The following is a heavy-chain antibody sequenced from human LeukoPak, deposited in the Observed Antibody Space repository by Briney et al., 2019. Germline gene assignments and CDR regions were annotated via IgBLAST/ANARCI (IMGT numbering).Heavy chain of an antibody. CDR1: GFTFNNYA. V-gene: IGHV3-23*01. CDR2: INGNGAAT. J-gene: IGHJ4*02. D-gene: IGHD3-10*01. Sequence: GGSLRLSCVASGFTFNNYAMHWVRQAPGKGLEWVSTINGNGAATYYADSFKGRFLISRDDSKSTVYLRMNKLRVEDSGLYYCARGTFSPQGSYFGHWGQGTRVTVSS. CDR3: ARGTFSPQGSYFGH.